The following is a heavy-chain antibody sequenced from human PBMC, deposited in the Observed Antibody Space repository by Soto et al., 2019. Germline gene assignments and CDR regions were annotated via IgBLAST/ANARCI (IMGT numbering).Heavy chain of an antibody. J-gene: IGHJ4*02. D-gene: IGHD1-26*01. Sequence: GGSLRLSCAASGFTFTSYALTWVRQAPGKGLEWVSIISGSGDITNYADTVKGRFTISRDNSKNTVYLQINSLRAEDTAVYYCAPSGFDYWGQGTLVTVSS. CDR2: ISGSGDIT. V-gene: IGHV3-23*01. CDR3: APSGFDY. CDR1: GFTFTSYA.